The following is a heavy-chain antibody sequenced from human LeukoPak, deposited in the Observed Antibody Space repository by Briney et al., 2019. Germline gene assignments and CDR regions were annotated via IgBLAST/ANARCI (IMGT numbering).Heavy chain of an antibody. CDR3: ARERRGYSYGNPFDY. Sequence: GESLRLSCAASGFPFSTYWMSWVRQAPGKGLEWVSGISGTGGSTYYADSVKGRFTISRDNSKKTLYLQMNSLRTEDTAVYYCARERRGYSYGNPFDYWGQGTLVTVSS. V-gene: IGHV3-23*01. CDR1: GFPFSTYW. J-gene: IGHJ4*02. CDR2: ISGTGGST. D-gene: IGHD5-18*01.